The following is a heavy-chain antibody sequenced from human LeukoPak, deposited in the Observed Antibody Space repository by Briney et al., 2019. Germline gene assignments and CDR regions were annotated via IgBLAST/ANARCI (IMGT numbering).Heavy chain of an antibody. J-gene: IGHJ5*02. D-gene: IGHD3-3*01. CDR3: AGDFSRNDFWSGSNWFDP. CDR2: IIPIFGTA. Sequence: GSSVKVSCKXSGGTFSSYAISWVRQAPGQGLEWMGGIIPIFGTANYAQKFQGRVTITADESTSTAYMELSSLRSEDTAVYYCAGDFSRNDFWSGSNWFDPWGQGTLVTVSS. CDR1: GGTFSSYA. V-gene: IGHV1-69*01.